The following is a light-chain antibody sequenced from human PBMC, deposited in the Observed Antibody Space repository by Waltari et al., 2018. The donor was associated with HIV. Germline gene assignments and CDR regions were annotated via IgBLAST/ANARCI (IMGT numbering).Light chain of an antibody. CDR3: QSYDTSLSAWV. Sequence: QSVLTQPPSISGAPGQRITVSCSGTSSNIGAGYDVHWYQQLPGTAPNLLPYKNKHRPSGVPDRFSASKSDASASLAITGLQAADEGDYFCQSYDTSLSAWVFGGGTRLTVL. J-gene: IGLJ2*01. CDR2: KNK. V-gene: IGLV1-40*03. CDR1: SSNIGAGYD.